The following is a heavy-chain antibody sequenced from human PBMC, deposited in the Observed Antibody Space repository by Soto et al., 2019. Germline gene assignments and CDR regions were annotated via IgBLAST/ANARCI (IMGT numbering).Heavy chain of an antibody. CDR2: ISYDGSNK. D-gene: IGHD6-6*01. CDR1: GFTFSSYG. V-gene: IGHV3-30*18. J-gene: IGHJ4*02. CDR3: AKDGYSSSSLSLPYYFDY. Sequence: GGSLRLSCAASGFTFSSYGMHWVRQAPGKGLEWVAVISYDGSNKYYADSVKGRFTISRDNFKNTLYLQMDSLAAEDTAVYYCAKDGYSSSSLSLPYYFDYWGQGTLVTVSS.